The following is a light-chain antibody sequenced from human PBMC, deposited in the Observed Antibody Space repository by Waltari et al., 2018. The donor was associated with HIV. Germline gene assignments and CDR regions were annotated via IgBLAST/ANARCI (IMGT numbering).Light chain of an antibody. CDR2: WAA. CDR3: QQYYSTPFT. V-gene: IGKV4-1*01. J-gene: IGKJ3*01. Sequence: DIVMTQSPDSLTVSLGERATFNCKSSQSVFYSSDNKNYLAWYQQKPGQPPKLLIYWAATRESGVPDRFSGSGSGTDLTLTITSLQAEDVAVYYCQQYYSTPFTFGPGTKVDIK. CDR1: QSVFYSSDNKNY.